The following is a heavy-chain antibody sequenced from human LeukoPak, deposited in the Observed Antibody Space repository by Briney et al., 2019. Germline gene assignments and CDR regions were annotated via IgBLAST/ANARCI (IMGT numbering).Heavy chain of an antibody. CDR3: AREEAGYYY. D-gene: IGHD3-9*01. CDR2: IYYSGST. Sequence: SETLSLTCTVSGGSISSYYWSWVRQPPGKGLEWIGYIYYSGSTNYNPSLKSRVTISVDTSKNQFSLKLSSVTAADTAVYYCAREEAGYYYWGQGTLVTVSS. V-gene: IGHV4-59*01. CDR1: GGSISSYY. J-gene: IGHJ4*02.